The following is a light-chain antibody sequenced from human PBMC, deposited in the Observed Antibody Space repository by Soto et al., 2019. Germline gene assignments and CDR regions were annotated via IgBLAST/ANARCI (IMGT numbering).Light chain of an antibody. J-gene: IGKJ5*01. Sequence: EVVMRQSPATLSVSPGEGATLSCRASQGIGDTLAWYQHKPGQAPRLLIYDASNRATGIPARFSGSGSGTDFTLTISSLEPEDFAVYYCQQRSNWPPVTFGQGTRLEIK. CDR1: QGIGDT. CDR2: DAS. V-gene: IGKV3-11*01. CDR3: QQRSNWPPVT.